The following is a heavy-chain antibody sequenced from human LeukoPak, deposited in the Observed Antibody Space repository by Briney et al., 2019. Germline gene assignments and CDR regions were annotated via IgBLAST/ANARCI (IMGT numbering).Heavy chain of an antibody. Sequence: SETLSLTCTVSGVSMSSGTYSWNWIRQPAGKGLEWIGRVSTTGRTNYNPSLKSRVTISVDTSKNQFSLKLSSVTAADTAVYYCARDTHVGSMDVWGKGTTVTVSS. CDR1: GVSMSSGTYS. V-gene: IGHV4-61*02. J-gene: IGHJ6*03. D-gene: IGHD3-10*01. CDR2: VSTTGRT. CDR3: ARDTHVGSMDV.